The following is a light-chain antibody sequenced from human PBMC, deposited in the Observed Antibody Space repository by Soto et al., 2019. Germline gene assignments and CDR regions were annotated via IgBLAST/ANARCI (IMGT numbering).Light chain of an antibody. CDR3: SSYTSTSTLV. CDR1: SSDVGGYNS. CDR2: DVS. J-gene: IGLJ2*01. Sequence: QSALTQPASVSGSPGQSITISCSGTSSDVGGYNSVSWYQQHPGKVPKLMIYDVSNRPSGVSNRFSGSKSANTASLTISGLQAEDEADYYCSSYTSTSTLVFGGGTKLTVL. V-gene: IGLV2-14*01.